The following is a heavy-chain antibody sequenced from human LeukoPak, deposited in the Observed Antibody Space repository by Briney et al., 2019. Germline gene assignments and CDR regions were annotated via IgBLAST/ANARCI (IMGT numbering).Heavy chain of an antibody. CDR1: GGTFISYA. CDR2: IIPILGIA. D-gene: IGHD6-13*01. V-gene: IGHV1-69*04. Sequence: SVKVSCKASGGTFISYAISWVRQAPGQGLEWMGRIIPILGIANYAQKFQGRVTITADKSTSTAYMELSSLRSEDTAVYYCARSRTYSSSWAFDYWGQGTLVTVSS. CDR3: ARSRTYSSSWAFDY. J-gene: IGHJ4*02.